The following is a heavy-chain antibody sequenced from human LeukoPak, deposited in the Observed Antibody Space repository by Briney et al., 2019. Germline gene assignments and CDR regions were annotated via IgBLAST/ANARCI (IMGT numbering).Heavy chain of an antibody. D-gene: IGHD3-22*01. J-gene: IGHJ4*02. CDR3: AKAYYDSSGYYNYFDY. Sequence: GGSLRLSCAASGFTFSSYAMHWVRQAPGKGLEWVAVISYDGSNKYYADSVKGRFTISRDNSKNTLYLQMNSLRAEDTAVYYCAKAYYDSSGYYNYFDYWGQGTLVTVSS. CDR2: ISYDGSNK. CDR1: GFTFSSYA. V-gene: IGHV3-30-3*01.